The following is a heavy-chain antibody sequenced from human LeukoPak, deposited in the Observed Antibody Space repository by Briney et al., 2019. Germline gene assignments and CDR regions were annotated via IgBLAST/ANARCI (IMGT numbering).Heavy chain of an antibody. V-gene: IGHV4-61*02. Sequence: PSQTLSLTCTVSGGSISSGSYYWSWIRQPAGRGLEWIVRIYTSGSTNYNPSLKSRVTISVDTTKNQFSLKLSSVTAADTAVYYCARDGDSGSDYWGQGTLVTVSS. CDR3: ARDGDSGSDY. D-gene: IGHD5-12*01. CDR1: GGSISSGSYY. CDR2: IYTSGST. J-gene: IGHJ4*02.